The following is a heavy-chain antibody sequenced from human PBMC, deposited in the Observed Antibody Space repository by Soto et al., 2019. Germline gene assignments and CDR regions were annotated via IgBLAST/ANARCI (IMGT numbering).Heavy chain of an antibody. V-gene: IGHV1-18*04. CDR1: GYTFTSYG. Sequence: ASVKVSCKASGYTFTSYGISWVRQAPGQGLEWMGWISAYNGNTNYAQKLQGRVTMTTDTSTSTAYMELRSLRSDDTAVYYCARRDDCSSNSCYSLSKWFDPWGQGTLVTVSS. CDR2: ISAYNGNT. CDR3: ARRDDCSSNSCYSLSKWFDP. D-gene: IGHD2-2*01. J-gene: IGHJ5*02.